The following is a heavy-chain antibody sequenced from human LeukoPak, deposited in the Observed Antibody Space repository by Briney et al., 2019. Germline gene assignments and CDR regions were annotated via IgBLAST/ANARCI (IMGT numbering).Heavy chain of an antibody. CDR3: ARALRSPGDSGLDY. Sequence: GGSLRLSCAASGFTFSSNYMHWVRQAPGKGLVWVSRINTDGSGRTHADFVKGRFTISRDNAKNTLYLEMNSLRAEDTAVYYCARALRSPGDSGLDYWGQGALVTVSS. CDR2: INTDGSGR. J-gene: IGHJ4*02. V-gene: IGHV3-74*03. D-gene: IGHD3-10*01. CDR1: GFTFSSNY.